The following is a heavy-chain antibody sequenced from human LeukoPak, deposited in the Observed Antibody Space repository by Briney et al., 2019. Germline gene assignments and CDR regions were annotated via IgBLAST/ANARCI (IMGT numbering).Heavy chain of an antibody. CDR2: IIGSSGAT. V-gene: IGHV3-23*01. D-gene: IGHD5-12*01. Sequence: PGGSLRLSCAASGFTFSSYWMSWVRQAPGKGLEWVSLIIGSSGATFYADSVKGRFTISRDNSKNTLFLQMNSLRAEDTALYYCAKGAYDYIEMGYIDYWGQGTLVTVSS. CDR1: GFTFSSYW. CDR3: AKGAYDYIEMGYIDY. J-gene: IGHJ4*02.